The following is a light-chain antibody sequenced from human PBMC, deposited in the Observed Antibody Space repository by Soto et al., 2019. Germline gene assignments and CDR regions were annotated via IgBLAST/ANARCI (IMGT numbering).Light chain of an antibody. J-gene: IGLJ1*01. CDR2: DVY. CDR1: SSDVGASDY. CDR3: ISYTDRQSYL. V-gene: IGLV2-11*01. Sequence: QSALTQPRSVSGSPGQSVTISCTATSSDVGASDYVSWYQQDPGKVPKLILYDVYKRPSGVPDRFSGSKSGDAASLTISGLQTEDEADYYCISYTDRQSYLFGTGTKV.